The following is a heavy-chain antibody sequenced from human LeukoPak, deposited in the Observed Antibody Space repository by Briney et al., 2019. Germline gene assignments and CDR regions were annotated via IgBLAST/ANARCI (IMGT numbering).Heavy chain of an antibody. CDR2: IYTSGST. D-gene: IGHD6-13*01. J-gene: IGHJ6*03. V-gene: IGHV4-61*02. Sequence: SETLSLTCTVSGGSISSGSYYWSWIRQPAGKGLEWIGRIYTSGSTNYNPSLKSRVTISVDTSKNQFSLKLSSVTAADTAVYYCARGGSSWYVNYYYYYYMDVWGKGTMVTVSS. CDR3: ARGGSSWYVNYYYYYYMDV. CDR1: GGSISSGSYY.